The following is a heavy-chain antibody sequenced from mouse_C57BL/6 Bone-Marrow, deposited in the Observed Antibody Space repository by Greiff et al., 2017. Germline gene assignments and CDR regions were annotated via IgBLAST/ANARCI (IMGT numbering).Heavy chain of an antibody. V-gene: IGHV6-6*01. CDR2: IRNKANNHAT. J-gene: IGHJ2*01. D-gene: IGHD3-3*01. CDR3: TLTATGD. Sequence: EVHLVESGGGLVQPGGSMKLSCAASGFTFSDAWMDWVRQSPEKGLEWVADIRNKANNHATYYAESVKGRFTISRDDSKSRVYLQMNSLRAEDTGIYYCTLTATGDWGQGTTLTVSS. CDR1: GFTFSDAW.